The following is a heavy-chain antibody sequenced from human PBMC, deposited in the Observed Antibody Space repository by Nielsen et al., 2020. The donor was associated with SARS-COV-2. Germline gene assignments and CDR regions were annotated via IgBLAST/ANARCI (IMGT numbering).Heavy chain of an antibody. D-gene: IGHD1-20*01. J-gene: IGHJ4*02. CDR3: AINWNLDY. V-gene: IGHV3-23*01. Sequence: GGSLRLSCAASRFTFSSYAMSWVRQAPGKGLEWVSSISASAGTFYADSVKGQFIISRDNSKNTLYLQMNSLRAEDTAVYYCAINWNLDYWGQGTLVTVSS. CDR2: ISASAGT. CDR1: RFTFSSYA.